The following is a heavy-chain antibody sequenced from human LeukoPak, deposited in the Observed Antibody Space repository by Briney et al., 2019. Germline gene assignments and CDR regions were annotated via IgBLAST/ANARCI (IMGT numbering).Heavy chain of an antibody. Sequence: SETLSLTCTVSGGSISSYYWSWIRQPPGKGLEWIGYIYYSGSTNYNPSLKSRITISVDTSKNQFSLKLSSVTAADTAVYYCARTSSSGYYFRWFDPWGQGTLVTVSS. D-gene: IGHD3-22*01. J-gene: IGHJ5*02. CDR1: GGSISSYY. V-gene: IGHV4-59*01. CDR3: ARTSSSGYYFRWFDP. CDR2: IYYSGST.